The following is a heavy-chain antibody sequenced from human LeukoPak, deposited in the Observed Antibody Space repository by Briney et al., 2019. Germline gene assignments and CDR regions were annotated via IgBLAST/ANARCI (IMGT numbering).Heavy chain of an antibody. CDR1: GLTFTSYD. CDR3: ARGPTLVRGVIMPDSVGGMDV. J-gene: IGHJ6*02. Sequence: ASVKVSCKASGLTFTSYDINWVRQAPGQGLEWMGWMNPNSGNTRYAQKVQGRITMTRDTSISTAYMELSSLRSEDTAVYCCARGPTLVRGVIMPDSVGGMDVWGQGTTVTVSS. CDR2: MNPNSGNT. D-gene: IGHD3-10*01. V-gene: IGHV1-8*01.